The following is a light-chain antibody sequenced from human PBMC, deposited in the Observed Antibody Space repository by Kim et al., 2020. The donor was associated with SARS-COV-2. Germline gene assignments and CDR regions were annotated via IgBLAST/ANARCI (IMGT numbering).Light chain of an antibody. Sequence: QSVLTQPPSASGTPGQRVTISCSGSSSNIGSNAVNWYLQLPGTAPKLLIYSNNQRPSGVPDRFSGSKSGTSASLAISGLQSEDEADYYCATWDDSLGGVIFGGETQLTVL. CDR1: SSNIGSNA. CDR3: ATWDDSLGGVI. V-gene: IGLV1-44*01. J-gene: IGLJ2*01. CDR2: SNN.